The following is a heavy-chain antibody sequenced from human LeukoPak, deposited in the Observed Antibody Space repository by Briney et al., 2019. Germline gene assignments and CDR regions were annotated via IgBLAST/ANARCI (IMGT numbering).Heavy chain of an antibody. CDR1: GGSFSGYY. Sequence: PSETLSLTCAVYGGSFSGYYWSWIRQPPGKGLEWIGEINHSGSTNYNPSLKSRVTISVDTSENQFSLKLSSVTAADTAVYYCARGRIAAAGGPSSWFDPWGQGTLVTVSS. CDR2: INHSGST. CDR3: ARGRIAAAGGPSSWFDP. J-gene: IGHJ5*02. D-gene: IGHD6-13*01. V-gene: IGHV4-34*01.